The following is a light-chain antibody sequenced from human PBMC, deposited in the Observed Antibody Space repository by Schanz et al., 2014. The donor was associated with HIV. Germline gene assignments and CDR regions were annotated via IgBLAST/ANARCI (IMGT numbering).Light chain of an antibody. V-gene: IGKV1-17*01. Sequence: DIQMTQSPSPLSASVGDTVTITCRASQDIRDDLGWYQQKPGRAPKRLIYGASSLQSGVPSRFSASGSETDFTLTISSLQPDDLATYYCQQYTKYPPFTFGQGTKLEIK. CDR2: GAS. J-gene: IGKJ2*01. CDR1: QDIRDD. CDR3: QQYTKYPPFT.